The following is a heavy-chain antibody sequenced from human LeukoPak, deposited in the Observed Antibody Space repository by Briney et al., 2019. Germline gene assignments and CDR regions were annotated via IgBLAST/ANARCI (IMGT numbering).Heavy chain of an antibody. CDR1: GFTFSSYE. CDR3: ARGTVTMVDY. CDR2: IYSGGST. D-gene: IGHD3-10*01. J-gene: IGHJ4*02. V-gene: IGHV3-66*01. Sequence: AGSLRLSCAASGFTFSSYEMNWVRQARGRGLEWVSVIYSGGSTYYADSVKGRFTISRDNSKNTLFLQMNSLRAGDTAVYYCARGTVTMVDYWGQGTLVTVSS.